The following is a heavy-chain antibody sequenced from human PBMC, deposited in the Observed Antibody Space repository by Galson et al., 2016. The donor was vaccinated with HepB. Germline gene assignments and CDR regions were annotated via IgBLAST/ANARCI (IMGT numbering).Heavy chain of an antibody. V-gene: IGHV3-49*03. CDR1: GFTFGDYA. CDR3: TNAGQTNSWYGSQFEY. J-gene: IGHJ4*02. CDR2: IRSKADCRTT. D-gene: IGHD6-13*01. Sequence: SLRLSCAASGFTFGDYAMSWFRQAPGKGLEWVGFIRSKADCRTTEGAAYVQGTFTISRDDSKSIAYLQMNSLKSEDRAVYYCTNAGQTNSWYGSQFEYWGQGTMVTVSS.